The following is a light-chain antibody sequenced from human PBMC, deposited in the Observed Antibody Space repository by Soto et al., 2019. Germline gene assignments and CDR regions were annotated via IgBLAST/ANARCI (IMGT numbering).Light chain of an antibody. Sequence: IRMTRAPSSLSASAADRVSITCQASQDISNYLNWNQQKPGKAPKLLIYDASNLETGVPSRFSGSGSGTDFTSTISSLQPEDIATYYCQQYDNLPLTFGGGTKVDSK. V-gene: IGKV1-33*01. J-gene: IGKJ4*01. CDR3: QQYDNLPLT. CDR2: DAS. CDR1: QDISNY.